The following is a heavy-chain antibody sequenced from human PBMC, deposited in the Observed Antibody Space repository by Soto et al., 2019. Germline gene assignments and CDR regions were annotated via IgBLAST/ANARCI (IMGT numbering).Heavy chain of an antibody. CDR1: GGSISSSNW. Sequence: QVQLQESGPGLVKPSETLSLTCAVSGGSISSSNWWNWVRQPPGKGLEWIGEIDHSGTTNYHPSLKSRVTISLDKSNSQFSLKLPSVTAADTAVYYCASTKDTVSTTTFDYWGQGTLVTVSS. V-gene: IGHV4-4*02. J-gene: IGHJ4*02. CDR3: ASTKDTVSTTTFDY. D-gene: IGHD5-12*01. CDR2: IDHSGTT.